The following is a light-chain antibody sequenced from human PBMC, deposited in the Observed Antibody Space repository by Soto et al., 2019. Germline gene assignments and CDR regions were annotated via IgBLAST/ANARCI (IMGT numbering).Light chain of an antibody. Sequence: DIQMTQSPSTLSASVGDRVTITCRASQSISYWLAWYQQKPGKAPKVLIYKASGLESGVPSRFSGSGSGTDFTLTISSLQPDDFATYYCQQYNSYSPLTFGGGTKVDIK. V-gene: IGKV1-5*03. CDR1: QSISYW. CDR3: QQYNSYSPLT. CDR2: KAS. J-gene: IGKJ4*01.